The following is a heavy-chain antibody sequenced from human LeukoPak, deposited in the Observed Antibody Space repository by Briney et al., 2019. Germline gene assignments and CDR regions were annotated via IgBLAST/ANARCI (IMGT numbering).Heavy chain of an antibody. D-gene: IGHD2-21*02. CDR3: ARDGSAYCGGDCSGGAFDI. J-gene: IGHJ3*02. Sequence: ASVKVSCKASGYTFTSYDINWVRQATGQGLEWMGWISAYNGNTNYAQKLQGRVTMTTDTSTSTAYMELRSLRSDDTAVYYCARDGSAYCGGDCSGGAFDIWGQGTMVTVSS. CDR1: GYTFTSYD. CDR2: ISAYNGNT. V-gene: IGHV1-18*01.